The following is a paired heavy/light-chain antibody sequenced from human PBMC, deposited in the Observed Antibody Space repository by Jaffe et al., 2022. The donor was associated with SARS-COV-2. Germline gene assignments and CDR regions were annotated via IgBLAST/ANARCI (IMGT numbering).Light chain of an antibody. V-gene: IGLV8-61*01. CDR3: VLFMTGDIWV. Sequence: QTVVTQEPSLSVSPGGTVTLTCGLSSGSVSTAYYPSWYQQTPGQAPRTLIYSTNARSSGVPDRFSGSILGNKAALTITGAQADDESDYYCVLFMTGDIWVFGGGTRLTVL. J-gene: IGLJ3*02. CDR1: SGSVSTAYY. CDR2: STN.
Heavy chain of an antibody. Sequence: EVQLVESGGGLVQTGGSLRLSCVASGFSLSTYWMHWVRQAPGKGLVWVSRINKDGGGTTYADSVKGRFTISRDNAKNTLYLQMNSLRLEDTAVYYCARRYRGGGEFDPWGQGTLVTVSS. CDR3: ARRYRGGGEFDP. CDR1: GFSLSTYW. V-gene: IGHV3-74*03. CDR2: INKDGGGT. D-gene: IGHD3-16*01. J-gene: IGHJ5*02.